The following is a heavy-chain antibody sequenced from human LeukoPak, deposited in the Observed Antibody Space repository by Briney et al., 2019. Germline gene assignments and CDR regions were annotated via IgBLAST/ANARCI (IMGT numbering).Heavy chain of an antibody. J-gene: IGHJ4*02. V-gene: IGHV3-11*05. Sequence: GGSLRPSCAASGFTFSDYYMSWIRQAPGKGLEWISYISSSSTHTNYADSVKGRFTISRDNAKNSVYLQMSSLRAEDTAVYYCARGGYSFASHYWGQGTLVTVSS. CDR3: ARGGYSFASHY. CDR2: ISSSSTHT. D-gene: IGHD5-18*01. CDR1: GFTFSDYY.